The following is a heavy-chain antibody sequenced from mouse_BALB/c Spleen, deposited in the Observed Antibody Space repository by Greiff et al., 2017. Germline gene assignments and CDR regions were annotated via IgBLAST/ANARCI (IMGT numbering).Heavy chain of an antibody. CDR3: ARDRGYSWFAY. J-gene: IGHJ3*01. V-gene: IGHV5-6-3*01. CDR1: GFTFSSYG. CDR2: INSNGGST. D-gene: IGHD2-14*01. Sequence: EVKLVESGGGLVQPGGSLKLSCAASGFTFSSYGMSWVRQTPDKRLELVATINSNGGSTYYPDSVKGRFTISRDNAKITLYLQMSSLKSEDTAMYYCARDRGYSWFAYWGQGTLVTVSA.